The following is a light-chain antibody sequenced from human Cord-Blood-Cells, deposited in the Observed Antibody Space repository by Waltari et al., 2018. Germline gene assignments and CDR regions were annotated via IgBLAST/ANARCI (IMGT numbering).Light chain of an antibody. V-gene: IGLV1-44*01. Sequence: QSVLTQPPSASGTPGQRVTISRSGSRSNIGSNTVHWYQQLPGTAPNLLIYSNNQRPSGVPDRFSGSKSGTSASLAISGLQSEDEADYYCAAWDDSLNGYVFGTGTKVTVL. J-gene: IGLJ1*01. CDR3: AAWDDSLNGYV. CDR1: RSNIGSNT. CDR2: SNN.